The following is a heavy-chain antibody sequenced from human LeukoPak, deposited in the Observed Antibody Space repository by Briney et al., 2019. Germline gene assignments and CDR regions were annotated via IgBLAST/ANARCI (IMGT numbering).Heavy chain of an antibody. Sequence: PGGSLRLSCAASGFTFSSYWMSWVRQAPGKGLEWVARINQDGTEKYSVDSVKGRFTISRDNAKNSLYLQINNVKAEDTAVYYCARTSVNSLWDDAFDIWGQGTMVTVSS. V-gene: IGHV3-7*05. D-gene: IGHD4-17*01. CDR2: INQDGTEK. CDR3: ARTSVNSLWDDAFDI. J-gene: IGHJ3*02. CDR1: GFTFSSYW.